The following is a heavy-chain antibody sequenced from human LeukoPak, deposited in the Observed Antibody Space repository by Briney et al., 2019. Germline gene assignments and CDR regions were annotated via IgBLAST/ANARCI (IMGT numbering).Heavy chain of an antibody. CDR2: ISGSGGST. CDR1: GFTFSSYA. CDR3: AKGDVVVIATGYYFDY. J-gene: IGHJ4*02. V-gene: IGHV3-23*01. D-gene: IGHD2-21*01. Sequence: GGSLRLSCAASGFTFSSYAMSWVRQAPGKGLEWVSAISGSGGSTYYADSVKGRFTISRDNSKNTLHLQMNSLRAEDTAVYYCAKGDVVVIATGYYFDYWGQGTLVTVSS.